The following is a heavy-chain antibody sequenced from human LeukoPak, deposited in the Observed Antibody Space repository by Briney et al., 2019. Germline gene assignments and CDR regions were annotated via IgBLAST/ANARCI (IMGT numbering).Heavy chain of an antibody. J-gene: IGHJ4*02. V-gene: IGHV3-11*05. CDR1: GFTFSDYY. Sequence: GGSLRFSCAASGFTFSDYYMSWIRQAPGKGLEWVSYISSSSYTNYADSVKGRFTISRDNAKNSLYLQMNSLRAEDTAVYYCARVGTRRFGELLLSFDYWGQGTLVTVSS. CDR2: ISSSSYT. CDR3: ARVGTRRFGELLLSFDY. D-gene: IGHD3-10*01.